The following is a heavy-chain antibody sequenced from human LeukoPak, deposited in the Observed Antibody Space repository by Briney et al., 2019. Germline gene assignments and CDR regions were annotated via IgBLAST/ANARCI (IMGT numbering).Heavy chain of an antibody. CDR3: ARRRGSIDY. CDR1: GFTFSSYS. V-gene: IGHV3-21*04. Sequence: PGGSLRLSCAASGFTFSSYSMNWVRQAPGKGLEWVSSISSSSSYVYYADSVKGRFTISRDNSKNTLYLQMNSLRAEDTAVYYCARRRGSIDYWGQGTLVTVSS. J-gene: IGHJ4*02. CDR2: ISSSSSYV. D-gene: IGHD3-16*01.